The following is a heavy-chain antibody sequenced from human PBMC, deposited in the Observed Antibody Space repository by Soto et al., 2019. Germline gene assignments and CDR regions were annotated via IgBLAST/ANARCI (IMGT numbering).Heavy chain of an antibody. CDR2: ISYDGGNK. CDR3: ARSDDYYDSSGLAPHFDY. CDR1: GFTFSSYA. D-gene: IGHD3-22*01. Sequence: PGGSLRLSCAASGFTFSSYAMHWVRQAPGKGLEWVAIISYDGGNKYYGDSVKGRFTISRDNSKNTLYLQMNSLRAEDTAVYYCARSDDYYDSSGLAPHFDYWGQGTLVTVSS. J-gene: IGHJ4*02. V-gene: IGHV3-30-3*01.